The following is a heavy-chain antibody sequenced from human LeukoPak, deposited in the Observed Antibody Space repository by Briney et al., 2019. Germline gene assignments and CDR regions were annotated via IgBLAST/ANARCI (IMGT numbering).Heavy chain of an antibody. CDR2: IYYSGST. Sequence: SETLSLTCTVPGGSISSYYWTWIRQPPGRGLEWIGYIYYSGSTKYNPSLRTRVTISVDTSRNQLSLKLRSVTAADTAVYYCARLVSSGYSDSWGRGTLITVSS. CDR3: ARLVSSGYSDS. CDR1: GGSISSYY. V-gene: IGHV4-59*08. J-gene: IGHJ4*02. D-gene: IGHD3-22*01.